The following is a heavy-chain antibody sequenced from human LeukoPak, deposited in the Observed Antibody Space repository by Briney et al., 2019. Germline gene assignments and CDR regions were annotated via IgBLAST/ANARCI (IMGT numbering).Heavy chain of an antibody. V-gene: IGHV4-34*01. Sequence: SETLSLTCAVYGGSFSGYYWSWLRQPPGKGLEWIGEINHSGSTNYNPSLKSRVTISVDTSKNKFSLKLSSVTAADTAVYYCARAQLATIAVAAIDYWGQGTLVTVSS. D-gene: IGHD6-19*01. CDR1: GGSFSGYY. CDR2: INHSGST. CDR3: ARAQLATIAVAAIDY. J-gene: IGHJ4*02.